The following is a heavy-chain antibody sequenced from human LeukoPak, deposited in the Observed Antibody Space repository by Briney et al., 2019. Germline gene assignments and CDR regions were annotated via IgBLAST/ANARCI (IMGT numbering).Heavy chain of an antibody. CDR1: GGSINIYY. CDR3: ATSTVTTENSYHYIDV. V-gene: IGHV4-4*07. D-gene: IGHD4-17*01. Sequence: SETLSLTCTASGGSINIYYWSWIRQPAGKGLEWIGRIFTSGNTNYNPSLKSRVTLSVDKSKNQFSLKLNSVTSADTAVYYCATSTVTTENSYHYIDVWGKGTTVTVSS. J-gene: IGHJ6*03. CDR2: IFTSGNT.